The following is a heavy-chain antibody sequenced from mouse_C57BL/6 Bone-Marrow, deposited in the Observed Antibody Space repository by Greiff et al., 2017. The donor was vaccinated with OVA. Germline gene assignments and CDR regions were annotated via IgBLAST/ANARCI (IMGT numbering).Heavy chain of an antibody. J-gene: IGHJ2*01. V-gene: IGHV15-2*01. CDR3: ARGWDLYYFDY. D-gene: IGHD4-1*01. Sequence: QVQLKESGSELRSPGSSVKLSCKDFDSEVFPIAYMSWVRQKPGHGFEWIGGILPSIGRTIYGEKFEDKATLDADTLSNTAYLELNSLTSEDSAIYYCARGWDLYYFDYWGQGTTLTVSS. CDR1: DSEVFPIAY. CDR2: ILPSIGRT.